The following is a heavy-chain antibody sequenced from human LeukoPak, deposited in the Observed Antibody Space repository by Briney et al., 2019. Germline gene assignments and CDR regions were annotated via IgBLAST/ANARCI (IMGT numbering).Heavy chain of an antibody. CDR3: AKDGSSSSFDY. CDR2: ISYDGSNK. D-gene: IGHD6-13*01. J-gene: IGHJ4*02. V-gene: IGHV3-30*18. Sequence: PGRSLRLSCAASGFTFSSYGMHWVRQAPGKGLEWVAVISYDGSNKYYADSVKGRFTISRDNSKNTLYPQMNSLRAEDTAVYYCAKDGSSSSFDYWGQGTLVTVSS. CDR1: GFTFSSYG.